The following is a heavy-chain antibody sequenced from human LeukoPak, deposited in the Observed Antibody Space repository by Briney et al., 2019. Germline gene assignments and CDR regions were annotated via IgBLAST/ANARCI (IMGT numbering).Heavy chain of an antibody. V-gene: IGHV4-59*08. D-gene: IGHD2-15*01. Sequence: SETLSLTCIVSRGXXSXXXXXWIXXPPXKXXDWIGXXYYSGSTNYNPSLKSRVTMSVDTSKHQFPMKLSSVTAADTAVYYCARRYCGGDSCYSSFDYWGQGNLVTVSS. J-gene: IGHJ4*02. CDR3: ARRYCGGDSCYSSFDY. CDR1: RGXXSXXX. CDR2: XYYSGST.